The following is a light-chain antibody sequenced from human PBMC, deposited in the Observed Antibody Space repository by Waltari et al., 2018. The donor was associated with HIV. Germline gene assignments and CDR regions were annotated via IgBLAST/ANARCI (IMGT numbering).Light chain of an antibody. CDR3: ASYTADDTIL. CDR1: DRDVGFSNF. J-gene: IGLJ2*01. CDR2: AVD. Sequence: SDLTQPASLSGFLGQSITISCTGGDRDVGFSNFISWYQQQPGKVPKLFLYAVDTRASVSPVLFSGSQSANTSSLTISGLQIEDEGLYFCASYTADDTILFGGGTTVTVL. V-gene: IGLV2-14*01.